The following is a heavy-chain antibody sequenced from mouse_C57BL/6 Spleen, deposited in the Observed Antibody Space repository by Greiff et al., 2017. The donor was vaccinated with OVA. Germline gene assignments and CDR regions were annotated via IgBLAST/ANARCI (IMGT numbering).Heavy chain of an antibody. D-gene: IGHD1-1*01. J-gene: IGHJ2*01. CDR2: IDPEDGET. Sequence: VQLKESGAELVKPGASVKLSCTASGFNIKDYYMHWVKQRTEQGLEWIGRIDPEDGETKYAPKFQGKATITADTSSNTAYLQRSSLTSADTAVYYCARCTTVVVGDYWGQGTTLTVSS. V-gene: IGHV14-2*01. CDR3: ARCTTVVVGDY. CDR1: GFNIKDYY.